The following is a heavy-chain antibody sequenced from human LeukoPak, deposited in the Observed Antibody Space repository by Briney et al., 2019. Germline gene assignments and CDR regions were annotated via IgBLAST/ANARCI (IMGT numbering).Heavy chain of an antibody. Sequence: GGSLRLSCAASGFMFSTSSMNWVRQALGKGLEWVSSVSSSSSYIYYADPVKGRFTISRDNAKNSLYLHMNSLRAEDTAVYYCARDFDLDGSGSRYYSGMDVWGQGTTVTVSS. CDR1: GFMFSTSS. CDR3: ARDFDLDGSGSRYYSGMDV. D-gene: IGHD3-10*01. J-gene: IGHJ6*02. CDR2: VSSSSSYI. V-gene: IGHV3-21*01.